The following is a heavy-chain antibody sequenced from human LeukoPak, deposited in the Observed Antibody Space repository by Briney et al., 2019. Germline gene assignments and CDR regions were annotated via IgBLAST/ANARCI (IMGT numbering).Heavy chain of an antibody. D-gene: IGHD3-10*01. CDR1: GGSISSGGYY. CDR2: IYYSGTT. V-gene: IGHV4-31*03. J-gene: IGHJ6*02. CDR3: ARTRRHYYGSGKNLTPWPAGLDV. Sequence: SQTLSLTCTVSGGSISSGGYYWSWIRQHPGEGLEWIGYIYYSGTTYYNPSLKSRVTISTDTSKRHFSLTLRSVTAADTAVYYCARTRRHYYGSGKNLTPWPAGLDVWGQGTTVTVS.